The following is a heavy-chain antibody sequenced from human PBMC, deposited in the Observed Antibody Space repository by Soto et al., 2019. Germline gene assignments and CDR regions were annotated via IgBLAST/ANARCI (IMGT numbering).Heavy chain of an antibody. CDR3: AFQRVEAAGTVNYYGMDV. D-gene: IGHD6-13*01. CDR1: GYSFTSYW. CDR2: IDPSDSYT. J-gene: IGHJ6*02. V-gene: IGHV5-10-1*01. Sequence: PGESLKISCKGSGYSFTSYWISWVRQMPGKGLEWMGRIDPSDSYTNYSPSFQGHVTISADKSISTAYLQWSSLKASDTAMYYCAFQRVEAAGTVNYYGMDVWGQGTTVTVSS.